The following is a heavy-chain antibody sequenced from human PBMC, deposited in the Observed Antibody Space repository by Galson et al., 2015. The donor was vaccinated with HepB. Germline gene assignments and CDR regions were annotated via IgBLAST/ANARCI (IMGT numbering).Heavy chain of an antibody. CDR3: ARDDYYDSSGFKSAFDP. CDR1: GFTFSSYA. V-gene: IGHV3-30-3*01. Sequence: SLRLSCAASGFTFSSYAMHWVRQAPGKGLEWVAVISYDGSNKYYADSVKGRFTISRDNSKNTLYLQMNNLRAEDTAVYYCARDDYYDSSGFKSAFDPWGQGTLVTVSS. J-gene: IGHJ5*02. D-gene: IGHD3-22*01. CDR2: ISYDGSNK.